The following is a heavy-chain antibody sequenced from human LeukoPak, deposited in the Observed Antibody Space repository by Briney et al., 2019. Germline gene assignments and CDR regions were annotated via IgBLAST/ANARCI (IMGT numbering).Heavy chain of an antibody. D-gene: IGHD2-15*01. CDR1: GFTFSSYW. CDR3: ARHRWGCSGGSCYSRRGFDY. V-gene: IGHV3-74*01. Sequence: GGSLRLSCAASGFTFSSYWMHWVRQAPGKGLVWVSRINSDGSSTSYADSVKGRFTISRDNAKNTLYLQMNSLRAEDTAVYYCARHRWGCSGGSCYSRRGFDYWGQGTLVTVSS. CDR2: INSDGSST. J-gene: IGHJ4*02.